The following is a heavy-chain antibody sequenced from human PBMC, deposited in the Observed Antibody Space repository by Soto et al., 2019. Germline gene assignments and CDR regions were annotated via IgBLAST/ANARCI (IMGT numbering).Heavy chain of an antibody. D-gene: IGHD6-19*01. CDR1: GYTFTSYA. Sequence: GASVKVSCKASGYTFTSYAMHWVRQAPGQRLEWMGWINAGNGNTKYSQKFQGRVTITRDTSASTAYMELSSLRSEDTAVYYCARERIAVAHLLDPWGQGTLVTVSS. V-gene: IGHV1-3*01. CDR3: ARERIAVAHLLDP. CDR2: INAGNGNT. J-gene: IGHJ5*02.